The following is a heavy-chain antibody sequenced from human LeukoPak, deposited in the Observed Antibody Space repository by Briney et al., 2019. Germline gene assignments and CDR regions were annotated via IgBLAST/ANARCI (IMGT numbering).Heavy chain of an antibody. J-gene: IGHJ4*02. CDR3: AKGLYDSGDYTPLDY. V-gene: IGHV3-23*01. D-gene: IGHD3-10*01. Sequence: GGSLRLSCAASGFTFSSYAMSWLRPAPGKGLEGVSGISGRGGGTYYADSVKGRFTISRDNSKNTLYLQMNSLRDEDTAVYYCAKGLYDSGDYTPLDYWGQGTLVTVSS. CDR2: ISGRGGGT. CDR1: GFTFSSYA.